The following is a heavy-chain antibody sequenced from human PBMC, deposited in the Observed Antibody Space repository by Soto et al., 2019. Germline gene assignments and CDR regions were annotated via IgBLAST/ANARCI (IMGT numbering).Heavy chain of an antibody. D-gene: IGHD1-20*01. CDR2: INHGGST. V-gene: IGHV4-34*01. J-gene: IGHJ6*02. CDR3: ARVSVSTSLWYYYYYGMDV. Sequence: PLETLSLTCAVDGGPFIGYYLTWIRQPPGTGLEWIGEINHGGSTNYNPSLKSRVTISVDTSKNQFSLKLTSVTAADTAVYYCARVSVSTSLWYYYYYGMDVWGQGTTVTVSS. CDR1: GGPFIGYY.